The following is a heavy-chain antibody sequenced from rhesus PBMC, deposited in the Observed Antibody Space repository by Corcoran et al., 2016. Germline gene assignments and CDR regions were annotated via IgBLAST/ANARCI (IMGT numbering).Heavy chain of an antibody. CDR2: VFGGSEST. Sequence: QVQLQESGPGLVNPSATLSLTCVVSGGSIIYNYWGWIRQSPGQGLEGIGSVFGGSESTNYNPSLQSRVTISIDPSKNLFSLRLNYVTAADTAVYFCARYLRGGRWYLDLWGPGTPI. CDR3: ARYLRGGRWYLDL. J-gene: IGHJ2*01. D-gene: IGHD2-33*01. CDR1: GGSIIYNY. V-gene: IGHV4-147*01.